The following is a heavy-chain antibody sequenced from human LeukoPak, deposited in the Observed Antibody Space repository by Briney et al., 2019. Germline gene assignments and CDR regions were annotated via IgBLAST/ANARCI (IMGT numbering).Heavy chain of an antibody. J-gene: IGHJ4*02. CDR2: INPNSGGT. V-gene: IGHV1-2*02. CDR1: GYTFTGYY. D-gene: IGHD3-22*01. CDR3: ARSPGGITMIVVVTTEYCDY. Sequence: ASLKVSCKASGYTFTGYYMHWVRQAPGQGLEWMGWINPNSGGTNYAQKFQGRVTMTRDTSISTAYMELSRLRSDDTAVDYCARSPGGITMIVVVTTEYCDYWGQGTLVTVSS.